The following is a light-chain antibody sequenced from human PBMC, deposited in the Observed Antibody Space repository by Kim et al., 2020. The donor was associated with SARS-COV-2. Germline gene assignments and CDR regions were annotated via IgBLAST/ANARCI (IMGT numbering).Light chain of an antibody. Sequence: KGTISSSEGRSNIGNNYVSWYQQRPGTDHKLLIYDNNKRPSEIPDQFSGSRAGTSATLGISGLQTGDEADDYCGTWDSSRSASYVFGTGTKVTVL. V-gene: IGLV1-51*01. J-gene: IGLJ1*01. CDR3: GTWDSSRSASYV. CDR1: RSNIGNNY. CDR2: DNN.